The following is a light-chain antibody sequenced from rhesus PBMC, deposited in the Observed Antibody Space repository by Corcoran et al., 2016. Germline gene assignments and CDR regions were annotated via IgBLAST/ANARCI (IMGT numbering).Light chain of an antibody. CDR1: SSDIGGYNY. CDR2: DVS. CDR3: SSYAGSNTFI. J-gene: IGLJ1*01. V-gene: IGLV2-23*01. Sequence: QAALTQPPSVSRSPGQSVTISCTGTSSDIGGYNYVSWYQHHPGKAPKLMIYDVSKRPSGVSDRFSGSKSGNTAYLTIAGRQAEDEADYYCSSYAGSNTFIFGAGTRLTVL.